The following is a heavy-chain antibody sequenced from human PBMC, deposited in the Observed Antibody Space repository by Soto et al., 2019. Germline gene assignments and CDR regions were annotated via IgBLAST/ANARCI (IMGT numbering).Heavy chain of an antibody. CDR1: GFSLSTSGVG. D-gene: IGHD5-18*01. V-gene: IGHV2-5*02. CDR3: AHRPSSRGVDTAMVKADWFDP. Sequence: SGPTLVNPTQTLTLTCTFSGFSLSTSGVGVGWIRQPPGKALEWLALIYWDDDKRYSPSLKSRLTITKDTSKNQVVLTMTNMDPVDTATYYCAHRPSSRGVDTAMVKADWFDPWGPGTLVTVSS. CDR2: IYWDDDK. J-gene: IGHJ5*02.